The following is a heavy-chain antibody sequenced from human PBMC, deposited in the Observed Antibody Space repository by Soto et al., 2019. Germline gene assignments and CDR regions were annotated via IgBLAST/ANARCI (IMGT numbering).Heavy chain of an antibody. Sequence: ASVKVSCKASGYTFTGYYMHWVRQAPGQGLEWMGWINPNSGGTNYAQKFQGWVTMTRDTSISTAYMELSRLRSDDTAVYYCARDGPLRYFDWLPHYYGMDVWGQGTTVTVSS. D-gene: IGHD3-9*01. CDR1: GYTFTGYY. CDR3: ARDGPLRYFDWLPHYYGMDV. V-gene: IGHV1-2*04. CDR2: INPNSGGT. J-gene: IGHJ6*02.